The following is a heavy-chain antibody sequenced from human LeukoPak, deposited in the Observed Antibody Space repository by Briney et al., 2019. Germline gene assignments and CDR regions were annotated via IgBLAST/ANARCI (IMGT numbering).Heavy chain of an antibody. V-gene: IGHV3-48*03. CDR2: ISSSGSTI. CDR1: GFTFSSYE. D-gene: IGHD6-13*01. J-gene: IGHJ6*02. CDR3: ARDRDHSSSWYEDYYYYGMDV. Sequence: PGGSLRLSCAASGFTFSSYEMNWVRQAPGKGLEWVSYISSSGSTIYYADSEKGRFTISRDNAKNSLYLQMNSLRAEDTAVYYCARDRDHSSSWYEDYYYYGMDVWGQGTTVTVSS.